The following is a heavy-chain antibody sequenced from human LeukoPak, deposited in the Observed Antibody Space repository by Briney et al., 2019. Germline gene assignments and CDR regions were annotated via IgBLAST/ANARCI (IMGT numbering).Heavy chain of an antibody. D-gene: IGHD3-10*01. Sequence: ASVRDSSKAPGYTFTGYYMHWVRQAPGQGLEWMGWINPNSGGTNYAQKFQGRVTMTRDTSISTAYMELSRLRSDDTAVYYCARDFEYYGSWSYFPHWAQRTLLTVSS. CDR2: INPNSGGT. J-gene: IGHJ4*02. CDR1: GYTFTGYY. V-gene: IGHV1-2*02. CDR3: ARDFEYYGSWSYFPH.